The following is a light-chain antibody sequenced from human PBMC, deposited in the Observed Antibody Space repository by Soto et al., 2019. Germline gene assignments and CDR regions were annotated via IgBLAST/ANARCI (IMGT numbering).Light chain of an antibody. Sequence: QPVLTQSPSASASLGASVNLTCTLSSGHSNFAIAWHQQQSEKGPRYLMKVNSDGSHTKGDGIPDRFSGSRCGAERYLTIPSPQSEDEADYYCQTGGTGEVFVGGTKLTVL. CDR3: QTGGTGEV. CDR1: SGHSNFA. V-gene: IGLV4-69*01. J-gene: IGLJ3*02. CDR2: VNSDGSH.